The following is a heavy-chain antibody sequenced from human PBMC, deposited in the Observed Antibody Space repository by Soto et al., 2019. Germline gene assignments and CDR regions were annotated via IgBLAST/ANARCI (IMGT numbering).Heavy chain of an antibody. V-gene: IGHV1-69*13. D-gene: IGHD3-9*01. CDR2: IIPIFGTA. CDR1: GGTFSSYA. Sequence: SVKVSCKASGGTFSSYAISWVRQAPGQGLEWMGGIIPIFGTANYAQKFQGRVTITADESTSTAYMELSSLRSEDTAVYYCARGVLRYFDWLLLDNWFDPWGQGTLVTVSS. CDR3: ARGVLRYFDWLLLDNWFDP. J-gene: IGHJ5*02.